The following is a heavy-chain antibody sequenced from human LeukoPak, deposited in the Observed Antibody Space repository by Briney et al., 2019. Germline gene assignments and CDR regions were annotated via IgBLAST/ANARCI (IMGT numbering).Heavy chain of an antibody. Sequence: GGSLRLSCAASGFTFSSYAMSWVRQAPGKGLEWVSAISGGGGSTYYADSVKGRFTISRDNSKNTLDLQMHSLRAEDTAVYYCANRAAGTLYFDYWGQGTLVTVSS. D-gene: IGHD6-13*01. V-gene: IGHV3-23*01. CDR3: ANRAAGTLYFDY. CDR2: ISGGGGST. CDR1: GFTFSSYA. J-gene: IGHJ4*02.